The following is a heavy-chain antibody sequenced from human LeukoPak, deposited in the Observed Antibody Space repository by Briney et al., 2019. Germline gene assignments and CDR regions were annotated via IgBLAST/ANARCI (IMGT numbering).Heavy chain of an antibody. CDR3: AKDTAPYDFWSGRDY. Sequence: PGGSLRLSCAASGFTFDDYTMHWVRQAPGKGLEWVSLISWDGGSTYYADSVKGRFTISRDNSKNSLYLQMYSLRTEDTALYFCAKDTAPYDFWSGRDYWGQGTLVTVSS. D-gene: IGHD3-3*01. CDR2: ISWDGGST. V-gene: IGHV3-43*01. J-gene: IGHJ4*02. CDR1: GFTFDDYT.